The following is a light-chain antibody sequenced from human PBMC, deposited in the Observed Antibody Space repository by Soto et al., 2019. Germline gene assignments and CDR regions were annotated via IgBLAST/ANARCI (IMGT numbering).Light chain of an antibody. V-gene: IGKV1-39*01. J-gene: IGKJ2*01. Sequence: DIQITQSPSSLSASVGDRVTITCRASQSISSYLNWYQQKPGKAPKLLIYAASSLQSWVPSRFSGSGSGTDFTLTISSLQPEDFVTYYCQQSYSTLYTFCQGTKLEIK. CDR3: QQSYSTLYT. CDR2: AAS. CDR1: QSISSY.